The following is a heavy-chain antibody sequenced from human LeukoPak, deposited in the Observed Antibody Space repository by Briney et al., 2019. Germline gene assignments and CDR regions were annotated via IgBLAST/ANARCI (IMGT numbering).Heavy chain of an antibody. V-gene: IGHV1-69*06. J-gene: IGHJ4*02. CDR1: GGTFSSYA. Sequence: SVKVSCKASGGTFSSYAISWVRQAPGQGLEWMGGIIPIFGTANYAQKFQGRVTITADKSTRTAYMELSSLRSEDTAVYYCARNYDFWSGYFDYWGQGTLVTVSS. CDR2: IIPIFGTA. D-gene: IGHD3-3*01. CDR3: ARNYDFWSGYFDY.